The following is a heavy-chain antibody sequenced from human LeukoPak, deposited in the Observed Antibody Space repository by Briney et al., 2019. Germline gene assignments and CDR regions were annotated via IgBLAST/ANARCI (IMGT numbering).Heavy chain of an antibody. CDR2: IYYTGST. CDR1: GGSISTYY. J-gene: IGHJ5*02. D-gene: IGHD6-19*01. Sequence: SETLSLTCAVSGGSISTYYWNWIRQPPGKGLEWIGYIYYTGSTIYDPSLKSRVTISVDTSKNQFSLKLRSVTAADTAVYYCARIVVAGNGYNSFDPWGQGTLVTVSS. CDR3: ARIVVAGNGYNSFDP. V-gene: IGHV4-59*08.